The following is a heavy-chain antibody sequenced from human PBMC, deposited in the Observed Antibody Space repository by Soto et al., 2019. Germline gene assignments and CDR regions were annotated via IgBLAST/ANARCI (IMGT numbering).Heavy chain of an antibody. CDR2: IYYSGST. D-gene: IGHD6-6*01. CDR1: GGSISSGGYY. CDR3: AREGAARTGSLDY. Sequence: PSETLSLTCTVSGGSISSGGYYWSWIRQHPGKGLEWIGYIYYSGSTYYNPSLKSRVTISVDTSKNQFSLKLSSVTAADTAVYYCAREGAARTGSLDYWGQGTLVTVSS. J-gene: IGHJ4*02. V-gene: IGHV4-31*03.